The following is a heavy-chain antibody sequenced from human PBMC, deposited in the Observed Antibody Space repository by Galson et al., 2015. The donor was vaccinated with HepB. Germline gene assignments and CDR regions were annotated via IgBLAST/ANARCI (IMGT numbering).Heavy chain of an antibody. V-gene: IGHV3-33*08. Sequence: LRLSCAASGFTFSSYGMHWVRQAPGKGLEWVAVIWYDGSNKYYADSVKGRFTISRDNSKNTLYLQMNSLRAEDTAVYYCARGSRGWIWFGEFLLDYWGQGTLVTVSS. D-gene: IGHD3-10*01. CDR3: ARGSRGWIWFGEFLLDY. CDR1: GFTFSSYG. CDR2: IWYDGSNK. J-gene: IGHJ4*02.